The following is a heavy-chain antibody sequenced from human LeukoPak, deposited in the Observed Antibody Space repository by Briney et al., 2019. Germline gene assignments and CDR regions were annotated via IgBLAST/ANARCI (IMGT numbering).Heavy chain of an antibody. CDR1: GFTFSDSC. Sequence: GGSLRLSCVASGFTFSDSCMSWVRQAPGKGLEWVGHIKSKGDGGTTDYGAPVEGRFTISRDDAENTVYLQMNSLRTEDTAIYFCTTGSLDWGQGTLVTVSS. CDR2: IKSKGDGGTT. CDR3: TTGSLD. V-gene: IGHV3-15*01. J-gene: IGHJ4*02.